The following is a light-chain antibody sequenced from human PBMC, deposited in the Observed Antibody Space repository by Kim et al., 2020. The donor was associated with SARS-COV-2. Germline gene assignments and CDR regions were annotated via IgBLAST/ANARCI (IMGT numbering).Light chain of an antibody. CDR2: YAS. Sequence: VTPEDKATITCRASQSIGRSLHWYQQKPDQSPKLFIKYASQSISGVPSRFSGSGSGTDFTLTINSLEAEDAATYYCHQSTSLPITFGQGTRLEIK. CDR1: QSIGRS. V-gene: IGKV6-21*02. CDR3: HQSTSLPIT. J-gene: IGKJ5*01.